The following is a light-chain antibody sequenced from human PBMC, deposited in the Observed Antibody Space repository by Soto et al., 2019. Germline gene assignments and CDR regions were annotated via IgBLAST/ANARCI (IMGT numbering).Light chain of an antibody. CDR3: QQYGSSPFT. CDR2: GAS. J-gene: IGKJ3*01. V-gene: IGKV3-15*01. CDR1: QSVHSR. Sequence: EIVMTQSPAALSVSPGDAATLSCRASQSVHSRLAWYQQKPGQAPRLLIYGASTRASGIPARFRGSGSGTEFTLTISSLQSEDFAVYYCQQYGSSPFTFGPGTKVDIK.